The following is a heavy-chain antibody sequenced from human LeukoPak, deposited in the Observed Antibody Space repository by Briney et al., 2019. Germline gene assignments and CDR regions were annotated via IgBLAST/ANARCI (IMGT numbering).Heavy chain of an antibody. D-gene: IGHD2-21*02. CDR2: ISKNGGNT. Sequence: GGSLRLSCLGSGFTFSWYGMNWVRQAPGRGLEYVSAISKNGGNTYYVDSVKGRFTISRDNSKNTLYLQMNSLRVEDTAVYFCVKDLSDRDVDYWGQGTLVTVSS. J-gene: IGHJ4*02. V-gene: IGHV3-64D*06. CDR1: GFTFSWYG. CDR3: VKDLSDRDVDY.